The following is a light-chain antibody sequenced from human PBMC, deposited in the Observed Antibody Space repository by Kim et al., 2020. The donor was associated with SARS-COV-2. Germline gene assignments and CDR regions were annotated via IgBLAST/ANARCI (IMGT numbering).Light chain of an antibody. V-gene: IGLV4-69*01. CDR3: QTWGTGIPVA. J-gene: IGLJ2*01. Sequence: SVRLTCTLSSEYSTYAIAWHQQQPEKGPRFLVRLNSDGSHTKGDGIPDRFSGSGSGAERYLTISSRQSEDEADYYCQTWGTGIPVAFGGGTQLTVL. CDR1: SEYSTYA. CDR2: LNSDGSH.